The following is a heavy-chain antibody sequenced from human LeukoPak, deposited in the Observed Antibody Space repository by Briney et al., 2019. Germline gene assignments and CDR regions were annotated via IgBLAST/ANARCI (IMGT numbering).Heavy chain of an antibody. CDR3: ARDLHNTFLFGDAFDI. D-gene: IGHD3-3*01. V-gene: IGHV4-39*07. J-gene: IGHJ3*02. Sequence: SETLSLTCTVSGGSISSSSYYWGWIRQPPGKGLEWIGSIYYSGSTYYNPSLKSRVTISVDTSKNQFSLKLSSVTAADTAVYYCARDLHNTFLFGDAFDIWGQGIMVTVSS. CDR1: GGSISSSSYY. CDR2: IYYSGST.